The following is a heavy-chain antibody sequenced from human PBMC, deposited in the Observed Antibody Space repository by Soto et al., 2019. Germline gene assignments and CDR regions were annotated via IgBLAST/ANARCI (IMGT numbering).Heavy chain of an antibody. J-gene: IGHJ6*02. CDR3: ARDFPFTRITIFGVVTPYGMDV. Sequence: GGSLRLSCAASGFTFSSYSMNWVRQAPGKGLEWVSSISSSSSYIYYADSVKGRFTISRDNAKNSLYPQMNSLRAEDTAVYYCARDFPFTRITIFGVVTPYGMDVWGQGTTVTVSS. D-gene: IGHD3-3*01. CDR1: GFTFSSYS. V-gene: IGHV3-21*01. CDR2: ISSSSSYI.